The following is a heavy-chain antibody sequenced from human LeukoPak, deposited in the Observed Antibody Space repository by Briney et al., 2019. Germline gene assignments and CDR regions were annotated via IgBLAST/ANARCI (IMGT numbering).Heavy chain of an antibody. CDR2: FDPEDGET. J-gene: IGHJ4*02. CDR3: ATAPPGADSPFDY. CDR1: GYTLTELS. Sequence: ASVKVSFTVSGYTLTELSMHWVRQAPGKGLEWMGGFDPEDGETIYAQKFQGRVTMTEDTSTDTAYMELSSLRSEDTAVYYCATAPPGADSPFDYWGQGTLVTVSS. V-gene: IGHV1-24*01.